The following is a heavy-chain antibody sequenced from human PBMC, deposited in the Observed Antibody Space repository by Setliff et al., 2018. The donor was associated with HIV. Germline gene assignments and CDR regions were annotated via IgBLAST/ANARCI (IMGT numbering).Heavy chain of an antibody. J-gene: IGHJ4*02. CDR2: IKHDGSEK. D-gene: IGHD7-27*01. Sequence: GGSLRLSCAASGFTFSNYWMSWVRQAPGKGLECLANIKHDGSEKYYVDSVKGRFTVSRDNAKNSLYLQMNSLRVEDTAVYYCATDLNWENYWGQGTLVTVSS. CDR1: GFTFSNYW. CDR3: ATDLNWENY. V-gene: IGHV3-7*01.